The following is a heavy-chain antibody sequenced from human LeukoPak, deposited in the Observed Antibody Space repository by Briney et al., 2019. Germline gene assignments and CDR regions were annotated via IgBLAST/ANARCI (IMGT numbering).Heavy chain of an antibody. J-gene: IGHJ6*03. CDR2: IYSSGTT. D-gene: IGHD3-10*01. CDR1: GGSINNYY. CDR3: ARRGLAYGSGSYYYYYYYMDV. Sequence: SETLSLTCTVSGGSINNYYWNWIRQPPGKGLEWIGFIYSSGTTNYNPSLKSRLSFSIDTSKNQFSLKLTSMTAADTAVYYCARRGLAYGSGSYYYYYYYMDVWGKGTTVTISS. V-gene: IGHV4-59*01.